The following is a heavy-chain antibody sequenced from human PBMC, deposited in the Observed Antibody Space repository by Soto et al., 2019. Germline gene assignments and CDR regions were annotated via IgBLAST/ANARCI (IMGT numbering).Heavy chain of an antibody. Sequence: ASFTVYCNASGYTFTSYFIIWVRQDPVQGLEWMGCIIAYNGNTNYAQKLQGRVTMTTDTSTSTAYMELRSLRSDDTAVYYCARELGSYYYYYGMDVWGQGTTVTVSS. J-gene: IGHJ6*02. D-gene: IGHD2-15*01. CDR3: ARELGSYYYYYGMDV. CDR1: GYTFTSYF. V-gene: IGHV1-18*04. CDR2: IIAYNGNT.